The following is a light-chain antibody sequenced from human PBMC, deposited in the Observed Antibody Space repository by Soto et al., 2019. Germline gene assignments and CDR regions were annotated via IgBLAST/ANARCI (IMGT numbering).Light chain of an antibody. V-gene: IGKV3D-15*01. CDR1: QSVRSN. J-gene: IGKJ4*01. Sequence: EIVMTQSPATLSVSPGERATLSCRASQSVRSNLAWYQQKPGQAPRLLIYGASNRATGIPDRFSGSGSGTDFTLTISRLEPEDFAVYYCQQFSSYPLTFGGGTKVDIK. CDR3: QQFSSYPLT. CDR2: GAS.